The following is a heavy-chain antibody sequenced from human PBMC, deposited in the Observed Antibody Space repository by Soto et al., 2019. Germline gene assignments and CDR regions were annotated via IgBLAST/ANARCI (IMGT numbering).Heavy chain of an antibody. V-gene: IGHV4-59*08. CDR2: IYYSGST. Sequence: SETLSLTCTVSGGSISSYYWSWIRQPPGKGLEWIGYIYYSGSTNYNPSLKSRVTISVDTSKNQFSLKLSSVTAADTAVYYCARHSWYCSSTSCHTYNWFDPWGQGTLVTVSS. CDR3: ARHSWYCSSTSCHTYNWFDP. D-gene: IGHD2-2*02. J-gene: IGHJ5*02. CDR1: GGSISSYY.